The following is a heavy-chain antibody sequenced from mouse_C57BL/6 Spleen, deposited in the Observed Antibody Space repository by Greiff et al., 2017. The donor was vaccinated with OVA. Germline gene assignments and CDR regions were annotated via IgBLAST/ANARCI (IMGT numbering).Heavy chain of an antibody. CDR1: GYTFTSYW. D-gene: IGHD2-1*01. CDR2: IDPSDSYT. V-gene: IGHV1-59*01. Sequence: VQLQQPGAELVRPGTSVKLSCKASGYTFTSYWMHWVKQRPGQGLEWIGVIDPSDSYTNYNQKFKGKATLTVDTSSSTAYMQLSSLTSEDSAVYYCASIYYGNPFDYWGQGTTLTVSS. CDR3: ASIYYGNPFDY. J-gene: IGHJ2*01.